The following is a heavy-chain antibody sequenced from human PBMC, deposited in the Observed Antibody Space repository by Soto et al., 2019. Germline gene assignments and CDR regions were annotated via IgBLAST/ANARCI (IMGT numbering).Heavy chain of an antibody. CDR3: AKSIPTIVVVVPSNGMDV. Sequence: PSETLSLTCAVYGGSFSGYYWSWIRQPPGKGLEWIGEINHSGSTNYNPSLKSRVTISVDTSKNQFSLKLSSVTAADTAAYYCAKSIPTIVVVVPSNGMDVWGQGTTVTVSS. CDR2: INHSGST. V-gene: IGHV4-34*01. D-gene: IGHD2-15*01. CDR1: GGSFSGYY. J-gene: IGHJ6*02.